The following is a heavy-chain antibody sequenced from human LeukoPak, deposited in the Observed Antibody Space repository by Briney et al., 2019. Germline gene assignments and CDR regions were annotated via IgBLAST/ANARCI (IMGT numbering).Heavy chain of an antibody. CDR3: ARPLMYYYGSETYFWFDP. V-gene: IGHV3-7*01. CDR2: IKQDGSEQ. J-gene: IGHJ5*02. Sequence: PGGSLRLSCAASGFTFTTYWMGGVRQAPGKGLEWVANIKQDGSEQYYVDSVKGRFTISRDNAKNSLSLQMNSLRAEDTAVYYCARPLMYYYGSETYFWFDPWGQGTLVTVSS. CDR1: GFTFTTYW. D-gene: IGHD3-10*01.